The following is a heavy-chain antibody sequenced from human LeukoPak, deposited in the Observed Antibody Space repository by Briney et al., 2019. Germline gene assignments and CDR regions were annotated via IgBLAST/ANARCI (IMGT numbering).Heavy chain of an antibody. D-gene: IGHD3-22*01. J-gene: IGHJ4*02. CDR3: ARGQVLRYYDSSGIIDY. CDR1: GGSFSGYY. Sequence: SGTLSLTCAVYGGSFSGYYWIRQPPGKGLEWIGEINHSGSTNYNPSLKSRVTISVDTSKNQFSLKLSSVTAADTAVYYCARGQVLRYYDSSGIIDYWGQGTLVTVSP. CDR2: INHSGST. V-gene: IGHV4-34*01.